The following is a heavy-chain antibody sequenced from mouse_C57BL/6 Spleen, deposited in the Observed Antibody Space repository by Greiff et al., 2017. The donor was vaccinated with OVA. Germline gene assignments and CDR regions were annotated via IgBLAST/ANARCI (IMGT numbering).Heavy chain of an antibody. CDR3: ARRGYGSSKSWFAY. V-gene: IGHV1-50*01. Sequence: VQLQQPGAELVKPGASVKLSCKASGYTFTSYWMQWVKQRPGQGLEWIGEIDPSDSYTNYNQKFKGKATLTVDTSSSTAYMQLSSLTSEDSAVYYCARRGYGSSKSWFAYWGQGTLVTVSA. CDR1: GYTFTSYW. J-gene: IGHJ3*01. D-gene: IGHD1-1*01. CDR2: IDPSDSYT.